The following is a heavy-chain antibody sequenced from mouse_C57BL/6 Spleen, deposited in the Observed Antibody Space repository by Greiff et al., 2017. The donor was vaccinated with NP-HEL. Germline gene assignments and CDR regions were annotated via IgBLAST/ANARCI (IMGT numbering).Heavy chain of an antibody. V-gene: IGHV1-64*01. CDR2: IHPNSGST. CDR1: GYTFTSYW. D-gene: IGHD2-4*01. J-gene: IGHJ4*01. Sequence: VQLQQPGAELVKPGASVKLSCKASGYTFTSYWMHWVKQRPGQGLEWIGMIHPNSGSTNYNEKFKSKATLTVDKSSSTAYMQLSSLTSEDSAVYYCARGTLYYDYDLYAMDYWGQGTSVTVSS. CDR3: ARGTLYYDYDLYAMDY.